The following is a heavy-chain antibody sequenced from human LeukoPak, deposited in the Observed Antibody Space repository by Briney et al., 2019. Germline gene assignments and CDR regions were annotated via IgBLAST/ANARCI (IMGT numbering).Heavy chain of an antibody. Sequence: SQTLSLTCTVSGGSISSGIYYWTWIRQPAGKGLEWIGRIYKSGSTNYNPSLKSRVTISVDTSKNQFSLKLSSVTAADTAVYYCARGITIFGVVPWFDPWGQGTLVTVSS. CDR2: IYKSGST. CDR3: ARGITIFGVVPWFDP. D-gene: IGHD3-3*01. CDR1: GGSISSGIYY. J-gene: IGHJ5*02. V-gene: IGHV4-61*02.